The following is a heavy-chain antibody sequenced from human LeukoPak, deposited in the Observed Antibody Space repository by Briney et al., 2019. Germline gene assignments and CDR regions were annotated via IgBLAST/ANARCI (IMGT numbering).Heavy chain of an antibody. CDR1: GDSVSSKNGA. J-gene: IGHJ4*02. CDR3: ARDFGTTGWHTFDY. V-gene: IGHV6-1*01. Sequence: SQTLSLTCVVSGDSVSSKNGAWNWIRQSPSRGLEWLGRTYFRSKWYNDYAESMEGRMTVSQDTSKNQYSLHLNSVTPDDTAVYYCARDFGTTGWHTFDYWGQGTLVTVSS. CDR2: TYFRSKWYN. D-gene: IGHD6-19*01.